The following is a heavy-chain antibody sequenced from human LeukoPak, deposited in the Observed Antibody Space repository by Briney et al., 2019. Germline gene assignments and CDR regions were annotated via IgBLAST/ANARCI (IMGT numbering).Heavy chain of an antibody. CDR2: IYSGST. D-gene: IGHD1-26*01. CDR3: ARDRPGTYFDY. V-gene: IGHV4-61*02. CDR1: GGSISSGNYY. J-gene: IGHJ4*02. Sequence: PSETLSLTCTVSGGSISSGNYYWTWIRQPAGKALEWIGRIYSGSTNYNYSLKSRVTISADTSKNQFSLNLSSVTAADTAVYYCARDRPGTYFDYWGQGTLVTVSS.